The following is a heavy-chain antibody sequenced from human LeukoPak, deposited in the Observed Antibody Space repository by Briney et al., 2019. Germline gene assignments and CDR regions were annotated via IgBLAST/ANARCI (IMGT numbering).Heavy chain of an antibody. J-gene: IGHJ6*02. CDR2: IWYDGSNK. CDR3: ARDQQQLVYYYYYGMDV. Sequence: GGSLRPSCAASGFTFSSYGMHWVRQAPGKGLEWVAVIWYDGSNKYYADSVKGRFTISRDNSKNTLYLQMNSLRAEDTAVYYCARDQQQLVYYYYYGMDVWGQGTTVTVSS. V-gene: IGHV3-33*01. D-gene: IGHD6-13*01. CDR1: GFTFSSYG.